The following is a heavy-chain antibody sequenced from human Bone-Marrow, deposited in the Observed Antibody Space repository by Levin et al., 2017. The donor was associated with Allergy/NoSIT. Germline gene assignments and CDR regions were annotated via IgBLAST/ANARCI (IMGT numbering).Heavy chain of an antibody. D-gene: IGHD5-12*01. CDR1: GGSISSYY. CDR3: EIYHFGYDYLWD. CDR2: IYYSGTT. Sequence: SQTLSLTCTVSGGSISSYYWSWIRQPPGKGLEWIGYIYYSGTTKNNPSLKTRVTISVDTSKNQFSLKLNSVTAADTAVYYCEIYHFGYDYLWDWGQGTLVTVSS. V-gene: IGHV4-59*01. J-gene: IGHJ4*02.